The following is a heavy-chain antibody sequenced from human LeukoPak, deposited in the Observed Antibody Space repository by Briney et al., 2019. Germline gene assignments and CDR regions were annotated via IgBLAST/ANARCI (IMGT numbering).Heavy chain of an antibody. D-gene: IGHD4-17*01. V-gene: IGHV4-39*02. J-gene: IGHJ4*02. CDR1: GGSISSSSYY. CDR3: AREDQNGDYDY. Sequence: SETLSLTCTVSGGSISSSSYYWGWIRQPPGKGREWIGSIYYSGSTYYNPSRKSRVTISLDTSKTQFSLTLSSVTAADTAVYYCAREDQNGDYDYWGQGTLVTVSS. CDR2: IYYSGST.